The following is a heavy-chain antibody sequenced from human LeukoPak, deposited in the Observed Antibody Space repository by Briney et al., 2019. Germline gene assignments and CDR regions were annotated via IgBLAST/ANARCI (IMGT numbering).Heavy chain of an antibody. CDR3: ARGGPSTTVTTSYSFFYMDV. CDR2: ITPTSSYI. Sequence: GGSLRLSCAVSGLTFSSYSFNWVRQAPGKGLEWVSSITPTSSYIYYADSVKGRFTISRDNAKNSLYLQMNSPRAEDTAVYYCARGGPSTTVTTSYSFFYMDVWGKGTTVTVSS. V-gene: IGHV3-21*04. CDR1: GLTFSSYS. D-gene: IGHD4-17*01. J-gene: IGHJ6*03.